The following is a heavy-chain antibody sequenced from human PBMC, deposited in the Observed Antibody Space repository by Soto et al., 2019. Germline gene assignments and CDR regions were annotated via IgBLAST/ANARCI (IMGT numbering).Heavy chain of an antibody. CDR2: IWYDGSNK. D-gene: IGHD3-3*01. V-gene: IGHV3-33*01. CDR1: GFTFSSYG. Sequence: PGGSLRLSCAASGFTFSSYGMHWVRQAPGKGLEWVAVIWYDGSNKYYADSVKGRFTISRDNSKNTLYLQMNSLRAEDTAVYYCARESVLRFLEWLSQSASYYYYGMDVWGQGTTVTVSS. CDR3: ARESVLRFLEWLSQSASYYYYGMDV. J-gene: IGHJ6*02.